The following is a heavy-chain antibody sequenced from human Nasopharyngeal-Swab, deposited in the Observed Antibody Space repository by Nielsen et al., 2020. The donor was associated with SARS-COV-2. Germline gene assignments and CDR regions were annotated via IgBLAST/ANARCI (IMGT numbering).Heavy chain of an antibody. J-gene: IGHJ3*01. Sequence: GESLKISCATSGFTLSDYYMSWIRQAPGKGLEWLAYISHSGTTIYYADSVKGRFTISRDNAKNSLYLQMNSLRAEDTAVYYCAREVPYSGHDDAFDLWGQGTMVTVSS. CDR1: GFTLSDYY. D-gene: IGHD5-12*01. CDR3: AREVPYSGHDDAFDL. V-gene: IGHV3-11*04. CDR2: ISHSGTTI.